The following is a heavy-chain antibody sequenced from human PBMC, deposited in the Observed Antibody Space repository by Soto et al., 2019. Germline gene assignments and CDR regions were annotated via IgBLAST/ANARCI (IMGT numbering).Heavy chain of an antibody. D-gene: IGHD2-21*02. J-gene: IGHJ2*01. CDR2: IYYSGST. CDR1: GGSISSGGYY. Sequence: QVQLQESGPGLVKPSQTLSLTCTVSGGSISSGGYYWSWIRQHPGKGLEWIGYIYYSGSTHYKPSXXGRVTISVDPXXDXCXXKLSSAAAADTAVYCCAGASAYCGDDCGDYWYFDLWGRGTLVTVSS. V-gene: IGHV4-31*03. CDR3: AGASAYCGDDCGDYWYFDL.